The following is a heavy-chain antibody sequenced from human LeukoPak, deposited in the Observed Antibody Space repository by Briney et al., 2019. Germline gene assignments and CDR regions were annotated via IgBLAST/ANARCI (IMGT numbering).Heavy chain of an antibody. CDR3: AKDLDTATEFDY. CDR2: IWYDGSNK. Sequence: GRSLRLSCAASGFTFSSYGMHWVRQAPGKGLEWVAVIWYDGSNKYYADSVKGRFTISRDNSKNTLYLQMNSLRAEDTVVYYCAKDLDTATEFDYWGQGTLVTVSS. D-gene: IGHD5-18*01. V-gene: IGHV3-33*06. CDR1: GFTFSSYG. J-gene: IGHJ4*02.